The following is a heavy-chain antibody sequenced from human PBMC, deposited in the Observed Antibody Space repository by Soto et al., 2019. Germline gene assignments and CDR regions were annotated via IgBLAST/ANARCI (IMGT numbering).Heavy chain of an antibody. D-gene: IGHD2-2*01. Sequence: TLSLTCTVSGGSISSGGYYWSWIRQHPGKGLEWIGYIYYSGSTYYNPSLKSRVTISVDTSKNQFSLKLSSVTAADTAVYYCARMGGYIVVVPAAIDYMDVWGKGTTVTVSS. V-gene: IGHV4-31*03. CDR1: GGSISSGGYY. J-gene: IGHJ6*03. CDR3: ARMGGYIVVVPAAIDYMDV. CDR2: IYYSGST.